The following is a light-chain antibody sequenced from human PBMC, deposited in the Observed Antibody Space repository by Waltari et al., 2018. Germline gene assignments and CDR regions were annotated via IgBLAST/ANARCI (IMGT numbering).Light chain of an antibody. CDR1: QSVSSW. J-gene: IGKJ2*01. V-gene: IGKV1-5*03. CDR3: EHYNGFPYT. Sequence: DIRMTQFPSTLSASVGDRVTITCLASQSVSSWLAWYQQKPGKAPKRLIYKASNLESGVPSRFSGSGSGTEFTLTISSLQTDDFATYYCEHYNGFPYTFGQGTRLEI. CDR2: KAS.